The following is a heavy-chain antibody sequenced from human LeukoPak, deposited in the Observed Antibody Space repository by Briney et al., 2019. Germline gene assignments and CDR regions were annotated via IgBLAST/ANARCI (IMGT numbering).Heavy chain of an antibody. Sequence: EASVKASCKASGYTFSSYDINWVRQAPGQGLEWMGIINPSGGSTSYAQKFQGRVTMTRDTSTSTVYMELSSLRSEDTAVYYCARDRRGAFDYWGQGTLVTVSS. V-gene: IGHV1-46*01. CDR2: INPSGGST. J-gene: IGHJ4*02. CDR1: GYTFSSYD. CDR3: ARDRRGAFDY. D-gene: IGHD3-10*01.